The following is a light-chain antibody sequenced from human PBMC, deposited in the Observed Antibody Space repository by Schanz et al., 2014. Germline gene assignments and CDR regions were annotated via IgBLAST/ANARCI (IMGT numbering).Light chain of an antibody. CDR3: QQYDNWWT. V-gene: IGKV3-20*01. CDR2: GAS. CDR1: QSVSSSY. Sequence: EIVLTQSPGTLSLSPGERATLSCRASQSVSSSYLAWYRQKPGQAPRLLIYGASSRATGIPDRFSGSGAGTEFTLTISSLQSEDFAVYYCQQYDNWWTFGPGTKVEIK. J-gene: IGKJ1*01.